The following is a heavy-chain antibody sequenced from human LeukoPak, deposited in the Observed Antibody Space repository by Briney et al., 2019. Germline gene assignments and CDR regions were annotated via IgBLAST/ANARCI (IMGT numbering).Heavy chain of an antibody. V-gene: IGHV3-11*01. CDR3: ARDNYSSGWSYYFDY. J-gene: IGHJ4*02. CDR1: GFSFNNYW. D-gene: IGHD6-19*01. CDR2: ISSSGSTI. Sequence: GGSLRLSCTASGFSFNNYWMSWVRQAPGKGLEWVSYISSSGSTIYYADSVKGRFTISRDNAKNSLYLQMNSLRAEDTAVYYCARDNYSSGWSYYFDYWGQGTLVTVSS.